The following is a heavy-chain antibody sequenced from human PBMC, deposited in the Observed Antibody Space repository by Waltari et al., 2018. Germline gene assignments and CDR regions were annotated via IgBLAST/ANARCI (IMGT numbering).Heavy chain of an antibody. V-gene: IGHV3-74*01. CDR1: AFTFSSYW. J-gene: IGHJ4*02. CDR2: INSDGSST. Sequence: EVQLVESGGGLVQPGGSLRLSCAASAFTFSSYWMHWVRQAPGKGLMWVSRINSDGSSTNYADSVKGRFTISRDNAKNTLYLQMNSLRAEDTAVYYCARGGRDDFWSGYYTRYYFDYWGQGTLVTVSS. CDR3: ARGGRDDFWSGYYTRYYFDY. D-gene: IGHD3-3*01.